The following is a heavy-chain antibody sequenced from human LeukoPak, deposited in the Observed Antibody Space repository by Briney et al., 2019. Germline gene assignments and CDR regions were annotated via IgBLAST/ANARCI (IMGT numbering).Heavy chain of an antibody. V-gene: IGHV3-11*01. D-gene: IGHD2-2*01. CDR3: AKDIGTSLLHGMDV. CDR2: ISSSGTDI. J-gene: IGHJ6*02. CDR1: GFSISDYY. Sequence: GGSLRLSCTASGFSISDYYMTWIRQAPGRGLEWLSYISSSGTDISYADSVKGRFTISRDNAKNSLYLQMNSLRAEDTALYYCAKDIGTSLLHGMDVWGQGTTVTVSS.